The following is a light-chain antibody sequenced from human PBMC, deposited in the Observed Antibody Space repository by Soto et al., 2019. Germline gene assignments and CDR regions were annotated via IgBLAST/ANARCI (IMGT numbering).Light chain of an antibody. CDR3: QQYYSWPTWT. CDR1: QSVSSK. J-gene: IGKJ1*01. V-gene: IGKV3-15*01. Sequence: EIVMTQSPASLSVSTGGRATLSCRGSQSVSSKLAWYQQKPGQAPGLLIYGASTRPTGIPARFSGSGSGTEFTLTISCLQPEDFATYYCQQYYSWPTWTFGQGTKVDIK. CDR2: GAS.